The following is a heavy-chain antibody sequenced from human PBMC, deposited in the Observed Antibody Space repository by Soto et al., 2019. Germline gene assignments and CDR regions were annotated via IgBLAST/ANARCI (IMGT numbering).Heavy chain of an antibody. Sequence: EVQLLESGGGLVQPGGSLRLSCAASGFTFSTYAMSWVRQAPGKGLAWVSTITTSGGNTYYAVSVQGRFTISRDNSKNAVDVNRTSPRAEDTAVYYCVEGYCTKRVCYSNSSDYVYVWGKGTTFPVPS. CDR1: GFTFSTYA. V-gene: IGHV3-23*01. J-gene: IGHJ6*03. CDR3: VEGYCTKRVCYSNSSDYVYV. D-gene: IGHD2-8*01. CDR2: ITTSGGNT.